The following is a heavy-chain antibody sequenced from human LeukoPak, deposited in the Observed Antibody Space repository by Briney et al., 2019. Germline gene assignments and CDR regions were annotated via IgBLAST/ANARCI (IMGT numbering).Heavy chain of an antibody. CDR3: ARSWSGSYYYFDY. CDR1: GGSISSYY. D-gene: IGHD1-26*01. J-gene: IGHJ4*02. V-gene: IGHV4-59*01. CDR2: IYYSGST. Sequence: TSETLSLTCTVSGGSISSYYWSWIRQPPGKGLEWIGYIYYSGSTNFNPSLKSRVTISVDTSKNQFSLKLSSVTAADTAVYYCARSWSGSYYYFDYWGQGTLVTVSS.